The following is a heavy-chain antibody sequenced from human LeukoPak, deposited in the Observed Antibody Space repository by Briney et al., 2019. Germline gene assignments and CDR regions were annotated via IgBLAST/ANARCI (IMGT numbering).Heavy chain of an antibody. CDR1: GGSISSYY. D-gene: IGHD3-10*01. CDR3: ARYYYYGSGSYYNYYYYGMDV. CDR2: IYYSGST. J-gene: IGHJ6*02. Sequence: KSSETLSLTCTVSGGSISSYYWSWIRQPPGKGLEWIGYIYYSGSTNYNPSLKSRVIISVDTSKNQFSLKLSSVTAADTAVYYCARYYYYGSGSYYNYYYYGMDVWGQGTTVTVSS. V-gene: IGHV4-59*01.